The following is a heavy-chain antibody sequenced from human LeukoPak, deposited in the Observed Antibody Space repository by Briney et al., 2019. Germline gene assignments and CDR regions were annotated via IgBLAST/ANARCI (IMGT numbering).Heavy chain of an antibody. J-gene: IGHJ4*02. CDR1: GGSISSSSYY. Sequence: SETLSLTCTVSGGSISSSSYYWGWIRQPAGKGLEWIGRVYSSGSTKYNPSLRSRVTLSVDTSKNQFSLRLTGVTAADTAVYYCARGLKGTNAVDYWGQGILVTVSS. V-gene: IGHV4-61*02. CDR2: VYSSGST. CDR3: ARGLKGTNAVDY. D-gene: IGHD2-8*01.